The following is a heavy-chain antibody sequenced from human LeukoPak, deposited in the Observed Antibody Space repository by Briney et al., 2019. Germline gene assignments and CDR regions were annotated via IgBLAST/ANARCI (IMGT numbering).Heavy chain of an antibody. CDR1: GGTFSSYA. V-gene: IGHV1-69*01. D-gene: IGHD2-2*01. CDR2: IIPIFGTA. J-gene: IGHJ4*02. CDR3: AGESTSCCYRRFDY. Sequence: SVKVSCKASGGTFSSYAISWVRQAPGQGLEWMGGIIPIFGTANYAQKFQGRVTITADESTSTAYMELSSLRSEDTAVYYCAGESTSCCYRRFDYWGQGTLVTVSS.